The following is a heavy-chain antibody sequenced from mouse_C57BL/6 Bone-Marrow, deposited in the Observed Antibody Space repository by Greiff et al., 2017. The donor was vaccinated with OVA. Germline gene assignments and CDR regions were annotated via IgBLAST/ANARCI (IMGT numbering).Heavy chain of an antibody. CDR1: GYTFTDYY. CDR3: ARERDYGSALGY. D-gene: IGHD1-1*01. Sequence: VQLQQSGPVLVKPGASVKMSCKASGYTFTDYYMNWVKQSHGKSLEWIGVINPYNGGTSYNQKFKGKATLTVDKSSSTASMELNSLTSEDSAVYYCARERDYGSALGYWGQGTLVTVSA. CDR2: INPYNGGT. J-gene: IGHJ3*01. V-gene: IGHV1-19*01.